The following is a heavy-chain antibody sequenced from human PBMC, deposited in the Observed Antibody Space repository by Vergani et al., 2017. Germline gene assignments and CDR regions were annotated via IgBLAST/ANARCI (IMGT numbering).Heavy chain of an antibody. CDR1: GFTFSSYW. CDR3: ARDSVPLGYCSSTSCYTDNWFDP. J-gene: IGHJ5*02. CDR2: IKQDGSEK. D-gene: IGHD2-2*02. V-gene: IGHV3-7*01. Sequence: AASGFTFSSYWMSWVRQAPGKGLEWVANIKQDGSEKYYVDSVKGRFTISRDNAKNSLYLKMNSLRAEDTAVYYCARDSVPLGYCSSTSCYTDNWFDPWGQGTLVTVSS.